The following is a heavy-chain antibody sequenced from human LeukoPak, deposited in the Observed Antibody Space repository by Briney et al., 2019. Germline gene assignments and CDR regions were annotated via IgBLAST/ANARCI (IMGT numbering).Heavy chain of an antibody. V-gene: IGHV1-18*01. CDR1: GYTFTNYG. CDR2: ISGYNGNT. J-gene: IGHJ3*01. D-gene: IGHD3-10*01. CDR3: ARGVASRLWFGEPTSVDAFDV. Sequence: ASVKVSCKASGYTFTNYGISWVRQAPGQGLERMGWISGYNGNTNSAQKLQGRVSMTTDTSTSTAYMELRSLRSDDTAVYYCARGVASRLWFGEPTSVDAFDVWGQGTMVTVSS.